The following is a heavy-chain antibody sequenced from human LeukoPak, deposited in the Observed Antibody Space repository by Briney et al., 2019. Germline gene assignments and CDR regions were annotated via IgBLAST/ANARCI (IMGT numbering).Heavy chain of an antibody. J-gene: IGHJ5*02. CDR2: IYHSGST. CDR3: ARVLISGSGSNYALNWFDP. D-gene: IGHD3-10*01. V-gene: IGHV4-30-2*01. CDR1: GGSVSSGDYS. Sequence: SQTLSLTCAVSGGSVSSGDYSRSWIRQPPGKGLEWIGYIYHSGSTNYNPSLKSRVTISVDRSKNQFSLKLSSVTAADTAVYYCARVLISGSGSNYALNWFDPWGQGTLVTVSS.